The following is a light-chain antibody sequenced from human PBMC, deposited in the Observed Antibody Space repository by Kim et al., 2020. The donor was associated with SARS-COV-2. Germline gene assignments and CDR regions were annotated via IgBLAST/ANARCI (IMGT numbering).Light chain of an antibody. Sequence: ASVGDSVTITCRASQGINSYLAWYQQKPGTAPKLLIYAASALQSGVPSRFSGSESGTEFTLTISSLQPEDFATYYCQQLNSYPPTFGQGTKVDIK. J-gene: IGKJ1*01. CDR3: QQLNSYPPT. CDR1: QGINSY. V-gene: IGKV1-9*01. CDR2: AAS.